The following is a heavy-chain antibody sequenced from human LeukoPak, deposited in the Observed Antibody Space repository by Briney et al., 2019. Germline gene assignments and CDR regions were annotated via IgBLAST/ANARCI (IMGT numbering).Heavy chain of an antibody. D-gene: IGHD5-24*01. Sequence: PGGSLRLSCAASGFTFSSYSMNWVRQAPGKGLEWVSSISSGSSYIYYADSVKGRFTISRDNAKNSLYLQMNSLRAEDTAVYYCARAVEMATSYYGMDVWGQGTTVTVSS. CDR3: ARAVEMATSYYGMDV. J-gene: IGHJ6*02. CDR1: GFTFSSYS. V-gene: IGHV3-21*01. CDR2: ISSGSSYI.